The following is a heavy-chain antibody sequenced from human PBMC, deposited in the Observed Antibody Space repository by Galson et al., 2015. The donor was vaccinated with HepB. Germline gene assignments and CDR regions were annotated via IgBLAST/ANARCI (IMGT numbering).Heavy chain of an antibody. J-gene: IGHJ5*02. D-gene: IGHD3-10*01. CDR2: IHNSGDT. Sequence: SETLSLTCSVSGGSISSYYRSWIRQPPGQGLELIGYIHNSGDTNYNPSLKSRVTMSVDTSKNQFSLNLNSVTAADTAVYYCARRGGYYYPDSNHYLAGWLDPGGQETL. CDR1: GGSISSYY. CDR3: ARRGGYYYPDSNHYLAGWLDP. V-gene: IGHV4-59*01.